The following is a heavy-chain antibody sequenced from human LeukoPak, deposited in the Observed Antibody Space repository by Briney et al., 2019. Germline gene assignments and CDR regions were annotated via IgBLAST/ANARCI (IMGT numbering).Heavy chain of an antibody. D-gene: IGHD2-2*01. CDR3: AKCPGPGYCSSTNCYEVHYGMDV. V-gene: IGHV3-23*01. CDR1: GFTFSSYA. Sequence: PGGSLRLSCAASGFTFSSYAMSWVRQAPGKGLEWVSAISGSGDNTYYADSVKGRFTISRDNSKNTLYLQMHSLRAEDTAVYYCAKCPGPGYCSSTNCYEVHYGMDVWGQGTTVTVSS. CDR2: ISGSGDNT. J-gene: IGHJ6*02.